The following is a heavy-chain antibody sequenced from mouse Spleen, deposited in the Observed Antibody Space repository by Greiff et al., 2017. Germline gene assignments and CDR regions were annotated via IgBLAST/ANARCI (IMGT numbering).Heavy chain of an antibody. J-gene: IGHJ2*01. CDR3: ARRDGYYIFDY. CDR1: GYTFTSYW. Sequence: QVHVKQSGTELVKPGASVKLSCKASGYTFTSYWMHWVKQRPGQGLEWIGNINPSNGGTNYNEKFKSKATLTVDKSSSTAYMQLSSLTSEDSAVYYCARRDGYYIFDYWGQGTTLTVSS. CDR2: INPSNGGT. V-gene: IGHV1-53*01. D-gene: IGHD2-3*01.